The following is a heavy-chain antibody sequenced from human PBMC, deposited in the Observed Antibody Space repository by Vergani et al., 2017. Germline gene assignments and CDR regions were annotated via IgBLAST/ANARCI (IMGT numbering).Heavy chain of an antibody. CDR3: ATIDAFDI. J-gene: IGHJ3*02. CDR1: GYTFTDYY. CDR2: INPNSGGT. V-gene: IGHV1-2*06. Sequence: QVQLVQSGAEVKKPGASVKVSCKASGYTFTDYYMNWVRQAPGQGLEWMGRINPNSGGTNYAKKLQGRVTMTRDTSISTAYMEVSRLRSDVTAVYYCATIDAFDIWGEGTMVTVSS.